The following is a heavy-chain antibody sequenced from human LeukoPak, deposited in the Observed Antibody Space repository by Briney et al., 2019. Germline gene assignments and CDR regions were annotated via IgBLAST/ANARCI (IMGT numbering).Heavy chain of an antibody. D-gene: IGHD5-18*01. CDR2: IWYDGTNK. J-gene: IGHJ4*02. Sequence: GGSLRLSCAASGFTFSSYGMHWVRQAPGKGLEWLSLIWYDGTNKYYADSVKGRFTSSRDNSKNTLYLQMNSLRAEDTAVYYCARDLSFGYSYGYIDYWGQGTLVTVS. V-gene: IGHV3-33*01. CDR1: GFTFSSYG. CDR3: ARDLSFGYSYGYIDY.